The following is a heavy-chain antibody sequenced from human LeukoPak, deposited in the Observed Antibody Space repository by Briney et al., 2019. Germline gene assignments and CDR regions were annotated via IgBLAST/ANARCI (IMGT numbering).Heavy chain of an antibody. CDR1: GGSFSGYD. V-gene: IGHV4-34*01. J-gene: IGHJ4*02. D-gene: IGHD3-10*01. CDR2: ISHSGST. Sequence: SETLSLTCAIYGGSFSGYDWSWIRQPQGKGLEWIGEISHSGSTNYNPSLKSRVTISVDTSKNQFSLKLSSVTAADTAVYYCARGHTGDFDYWGQGTLVTVSS. CDR3: ARGHTGDFDY.